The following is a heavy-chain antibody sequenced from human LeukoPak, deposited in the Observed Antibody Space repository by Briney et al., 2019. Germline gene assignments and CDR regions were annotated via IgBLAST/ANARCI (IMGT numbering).Heavy chain of an antibody. CDR3: ARLGAAADFDY. Sequence: GGSLRLSCAASGFTFSSYSMNWVRQAPGKGLEWVSSISSSSSSYIYYADSVKGRFTISRDNAKNSLYLQMNSLRAEDTAVYYCARLGAAADFDYWGQGTLVTVSS. V-gene: IGHV3-21*01. CDR1: GFTFSSYS. J-gene: IGHJ4*02. D-gene: IGHD6-13*01. CDR2: ISSSSSSYI.